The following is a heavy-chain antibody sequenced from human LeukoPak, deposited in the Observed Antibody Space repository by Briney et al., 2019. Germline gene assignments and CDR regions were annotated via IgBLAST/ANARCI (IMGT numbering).Heavy chain of an antibody. Sequence: GGSLRLSCAASGFTFSSYSMNWVRQAPGKGLEWVSSISSSSSYIYYADSVKGRFTISRDNAKNSLYLQMNSLRAEDTAVYYCAKDINYGDYLYWGQGTLVTVSS. D-gene: IGHD4-17*01. CDR3: AKDINYGDYLY. V-gene: IGHV3-21*04. CDR1: GFTFSSYS. CDR2: ISSSSSYI. J-gene: IGHJ4*02.